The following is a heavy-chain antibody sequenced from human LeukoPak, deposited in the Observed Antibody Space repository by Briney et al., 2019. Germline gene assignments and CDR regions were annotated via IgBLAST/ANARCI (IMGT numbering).Heavy chain of an antibody. CDR1: GGTFSSYA. Sequence: SVKVSCKASGGTFSSYAISWVRQAPGQGLEWMGGIIPIFGTANYAQKFQGRVTITADESTSTAYMELSSLRSEDTAVYYCARDFIAVAGTHYYYGMDVWGQGTTVTVSS. CDR3: ARDFIAVAGTHYYYGMDV. D-gene: IGHD6-19*01. J-gene: IGHJ6*02. V-gene: IGHV1-69*13. CDR2: IIPIFGTA.